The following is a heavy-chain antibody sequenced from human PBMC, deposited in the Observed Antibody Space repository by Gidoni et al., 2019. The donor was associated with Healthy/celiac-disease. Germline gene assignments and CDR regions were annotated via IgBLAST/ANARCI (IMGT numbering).Heavy chain of an antibody. Sequence: QVQLQESGPGLVKPSETLSLTCTGPGRSTSSYYWSWIRPPPGKGLEWIGYIYYSGSTNYNPSLKSRVTISVDTSKNQFSLKLSSVTAADTAVYYCARDSYSSGWYAFDYWGQGTLVTVSS. V-gene: IGHV4-59*01. J-gene: IGHJ4*02. CDR2: IYYSGST. CDR1: GRSTSSYY. CDR3: ARDSYSSGWYAFDY. D-gene: IGHD6-19*01.